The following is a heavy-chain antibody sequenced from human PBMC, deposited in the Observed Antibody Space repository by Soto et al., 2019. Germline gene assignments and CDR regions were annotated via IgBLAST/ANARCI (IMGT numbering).Heavy chain of an antibody. CDR3: AGSTITTNPYFAY. V-gene: IGHV4-39*01. J-gene: IGHJ4*02. Sequence: SETLSLTCTVSGDSSSSTSYYWGWIRQPPGKGLEWIGSIYSSGSTYYNPSLNSRVTISVDMSKNQFFLKVTSVTAADAAVYSCAGSTITTNPYFAYWGRGTLVTVSS. CDR2: IYSSGST. CDR1: GDSSSSTSYY. D-gene: IGHD4-4*01.